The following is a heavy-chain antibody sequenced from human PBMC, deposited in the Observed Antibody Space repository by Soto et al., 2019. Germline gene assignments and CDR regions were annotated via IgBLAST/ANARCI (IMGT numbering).Heavy chain of an antibody. CDR2: IIPILGIA. CDR1: GGTFSSYT. Sequence: QVQLVQSGAEVKKPGSSVNVSCKASGGTFSSYTISWVRQAPGQGLEWMGRIIPILGIANYAQKFQGRVTITSDKSTSTAYMELSSLRSEDTAVYYWAIVRNDYGDYADYWGQGTLVTVSS. J-gene: IGHJ4*02. CDR3: AIVRNDYGDYADY. V-gene: IGHV1-69*02. D-gene: IGHD4-17*01.